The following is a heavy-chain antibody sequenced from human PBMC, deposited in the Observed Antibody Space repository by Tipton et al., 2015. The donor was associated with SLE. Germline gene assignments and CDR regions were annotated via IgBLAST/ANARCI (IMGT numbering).Heavy chain of an antibody. V-gene: IGHV4-31*03. Sequence: TLSLTCNVSGDSINSGRFYWNWIRQHPGKGLEWIGLIHHSGGTFYNPSLKSRVTISVDTSKNQFSLRLNSVNAADTAVYYCARQNSSTYYWYFDLWGRGTLVTVSS. CDR3: ARQNSSTYYWYFDL. D-gene: IGHD6-13*01. J-gene: IGHJ2*01. CDR1: GDSINSGRFY. CDR2: IHHSGGT.